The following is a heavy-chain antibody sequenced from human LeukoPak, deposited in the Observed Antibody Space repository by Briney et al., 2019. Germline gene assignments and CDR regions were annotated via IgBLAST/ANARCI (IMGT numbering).Heavy chain of an antibody. Sequence: SETLSLTCTVSGGSIRNYYWSWIRQPSGKGLEWIGYVYYRGNTDYNPSLESRVTISVDTSKNQFSLKLSSVTAADTAVYYCARRASRGWFDPWGQGTLVTVSS. V-gene: IGHV4-59*01. CDR1: GGSIRNYY. CDR2: VYYRGNT. CDR3: ARRASRGWFDP. J-gene: IGHJ5*02.